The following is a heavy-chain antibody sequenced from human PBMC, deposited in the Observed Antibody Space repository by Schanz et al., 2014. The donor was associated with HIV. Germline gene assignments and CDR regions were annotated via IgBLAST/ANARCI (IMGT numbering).Heavy chain of an antibody. D-gene: IGHD3-22*01. V-gene: IGHV3-53*01. Sequence: EVQLVESGGGLIQPGGSLRLSCAASGFTVSNNYMSWVRQAPGKGLECVSVIYSGGNTYYADSVKGRFTVSRDNSKNTLYLQMNSLRAEDTAVYYCAKDMRNYYEWGDWFDPWGQGTLVTVSS. CDR1: GFTVSNNY. CDR3: AKDMRNYYEWGDWFDP. CDR2: IYSGGNT. J-gene: IGHJ5*02.